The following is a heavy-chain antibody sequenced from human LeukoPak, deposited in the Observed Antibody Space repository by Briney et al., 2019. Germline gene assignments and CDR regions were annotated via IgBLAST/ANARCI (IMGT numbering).Heavy chain of an antibody. V-gene: IGHV3-21*06. CDR2: ITSGSRYL. CDR3: ARPSGYYAFDS. J-gene: IGHJ4*02. CDR1: GFSFSSYS. Sequence: GGSLRLSCEASGFSFSSYSTDWVRQAPGKGLEWVASITSGSRYLYYGDSVKGRFTVSRDNTKNSLHLQMNSLRVDDTAVYYCARPSGYYAFDSWGQGTRVTVSS. D-gene: IGHD3-22*01.